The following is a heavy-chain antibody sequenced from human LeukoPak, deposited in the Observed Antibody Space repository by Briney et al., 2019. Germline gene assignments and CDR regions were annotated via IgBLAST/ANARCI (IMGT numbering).Heavy chain of an antibody. CDR3: ARGPRGDY. V-gene: IGHV1-69*05. CDR2: IIPIFGTA. J-gene: IGHJ4*02. CDR1: GGTFSSYA. Sequence: SVTVSCKASGGTFSSYAINWVRQAPAQGLEWMGGIIPIFGTANYEQKFQGRVTITTDESTSTAYMELSSLRSEDTAVYYCARGPRGDYWGQGTLVTVSS.